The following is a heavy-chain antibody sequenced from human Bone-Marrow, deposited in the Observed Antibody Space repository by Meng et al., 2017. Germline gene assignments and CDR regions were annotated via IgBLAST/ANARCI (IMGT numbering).Heavy chain of an antibody. D-gene: IGHD1-26*01. J-gene: IGHJ4*02. V-gene: IGHV3-23*04. Sequence: EWQLVESGGGLVPPGVSLRLSVAASAFTFRNYAMIWVRRAPGKGLEWVSAISGSGGSTYYPDSVKGRFTISRDNSKNTLFLQMNSLRVEDTAIYYCARQVGPDYWGQGTLVTVSS. CDR3: ARQVGPDY. CDR1: AFTFRNYA. CDR2: ISGSGGST.